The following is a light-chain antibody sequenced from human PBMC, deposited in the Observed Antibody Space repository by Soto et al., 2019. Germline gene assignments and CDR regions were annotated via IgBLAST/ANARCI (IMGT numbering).Light chain of an antibody. V-gene: IGKV3-15*01. CDR3: QQYKSWPPIT. CDR1: ESVSSN. J-gene: IGKJ5*01. Sequence: DIVMTQSPATLSLSPGEGATLSCRASESVSSNVAWYQQKPGQAPRLLIYGASTRATGVPDRFSGTGSGTEFTLTISSLKSEDYGVYYCQQYKSWPPITFGQGTRLEI. CDR2: GAS.